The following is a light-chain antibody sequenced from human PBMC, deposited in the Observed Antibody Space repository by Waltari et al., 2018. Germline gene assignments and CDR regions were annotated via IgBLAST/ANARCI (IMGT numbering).Light chain of an antibody. CDR2: GAS. Sequence: EIVMTQSPATLSVSPGERATLSCRASQSVTSKLAWFQQKPGQVPRLLIYGASARATGIPSRFSGSGSGTEFTLTISSLQSEDVAVYYCLQYSNWPPLTFGGGTKVEIK. CDR3: LQYSNWPPLT. CDR1: QSVTSK. V-gene: IGKV3-15*01. J-gene: IGKJ4*01.